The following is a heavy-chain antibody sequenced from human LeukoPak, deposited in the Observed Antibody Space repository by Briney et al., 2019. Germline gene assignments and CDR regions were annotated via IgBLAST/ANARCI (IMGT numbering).Heavy chain of an antibody. D-gene: IGHD1-26*01. CDR3: ARSSVVGAIDY. CDR2: IYYSGST. Sequence: PSETLSLTCTVYGGSISSYYWNWIRQPPGKGLEWIGYIYYSGSTNYNPSLKSRVTISVDTSKNQFSLKLSSVTAADTAVYYCARSSVVGAIDYWGQGTLVTVSS. CDR1: GGSISSYY. V-gene: IGHV4-59*01. J-gene: IGHJ4*02.